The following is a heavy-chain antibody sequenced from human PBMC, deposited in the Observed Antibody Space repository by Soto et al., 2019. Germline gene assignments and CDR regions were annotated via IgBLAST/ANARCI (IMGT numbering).Heavy chain of an antibody. CDR3: ARSAHYYDSSGYYSDAFDI. Sequence: QLQLQESGPGLVKPSETLSLTCTVSGGSISSSSYYWGWIRQPPGKGLEWIGSIYYSGSTYYNPSHKSRVTLSLDTSKNQFSLKLSSVTAADTAVYYCARSAHYYDSSGYYSDAFDIWGQGTMVTVSS. D-gene: IGHD3-22*01. CDR2: IYYSGST. CDR1: GGSISSSSYY. V-gene: IGHV4-39*01. J-gene: IGHJ3*02.